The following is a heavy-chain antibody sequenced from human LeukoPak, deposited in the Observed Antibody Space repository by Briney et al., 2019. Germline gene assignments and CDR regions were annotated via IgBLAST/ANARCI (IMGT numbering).Heavy chain of an antibody. CDR3: ARHASSSPYFFDY. V-gene: IGHV4-59*08. Sequence: PSETLSLTCTVSGGSISSYYWSWIRQPPGRGLEWIGYIYYSGSTKYNPSLKSRVTISVDTSTNQFSLKLNSVTAAEVAVYYCARHASSSPYFFDYWGQGTLVTVSS. D-gene: IGHD6-6*01. CDR1: GGSISSYY. CDR2: IYYSGST. J-gene: IGHJ4*02.